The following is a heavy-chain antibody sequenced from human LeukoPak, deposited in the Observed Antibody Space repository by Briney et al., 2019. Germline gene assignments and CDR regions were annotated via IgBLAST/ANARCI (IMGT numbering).Heavy chain of an antibody. CDR3: ARAYCGGDCYIDAFDI. J-gene: IGHJ3*02. D-gene: IGHD2-21*02. CDR1: GGPISSYY. CDR2: IYYSGST. Sequence: SETLSLTCTVSGGPISSYYWSWIRQPPGKGLEWIGYIYYSGSTNYNPSLKSRVTISVDTSKNQFSLKLSSVTAADTAVSYCARAYCGGDCYIDAFDIWGQGTMVTVSS. V-gene: IGHV4-59*01.